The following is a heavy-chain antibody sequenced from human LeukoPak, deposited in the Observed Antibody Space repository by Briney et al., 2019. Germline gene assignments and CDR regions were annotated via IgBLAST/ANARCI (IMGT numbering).Heavy chain of an antibody. J-gene: IGHJ4*02. CDR3: ARKRTGDQGYYFDY. D-gene: IGHD1-1*01. CDR2: FSNSGTT. V-gene: IGHV4-59*01. Sequence: SETLSLTCTVSGGSISDYYWSWIRQPPGKGLEWIGYFSNSGTTNQNPSLKSRVTMSVDTSKNQFSLKLSSVTAADTAVYYCARKRTGDQGYYFDYWGQGTLVTVSS. CDR1: GGSISDYY.